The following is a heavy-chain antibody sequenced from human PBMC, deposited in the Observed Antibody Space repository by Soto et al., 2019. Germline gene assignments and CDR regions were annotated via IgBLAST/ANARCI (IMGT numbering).Heavy chain of an antibody. CDR3: AHIPAGYYGSGSPY. CDR2: IYWDDDK. Sequence: QITLKESGPTLVKPTQTLTLTCTFSGLSLSTSGVGVGWIRQPPGKALEWLALIYWDDDKRYSPSLKSRLTITKDTSKNQVVLTMTNMDPVDTATYYCAHIPAGYYGSGSPYWGQGTLVTVSS. D-gene: IGHD3-10*01. CDR1: GLSLSTSGVG. J-gene: IGHJ4*02. V-gene: IGHV2-5*02.